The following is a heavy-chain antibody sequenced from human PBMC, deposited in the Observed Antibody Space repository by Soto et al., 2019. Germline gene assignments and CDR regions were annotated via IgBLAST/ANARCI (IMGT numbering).Heavy chain of an antibody. CDR1: GYSFTSYW. V-gene: IGHV5-51*01. CDR2: IYPGDSDT. J-gene: IGHJ4*02. CDR3: ATGDSSGWTPKNFDY. Sequence: PGESLKISCKGSGYSFTSYWIGRVLQMPGKGLEWMGIIYPGDSDTRYSPSFQGQVTISADKSISTAYLQWSSLKASDTAMYYCATGDSSGWTPKNFDYWGQGTLVTVSS. D-gene: IGHD6-19*01.